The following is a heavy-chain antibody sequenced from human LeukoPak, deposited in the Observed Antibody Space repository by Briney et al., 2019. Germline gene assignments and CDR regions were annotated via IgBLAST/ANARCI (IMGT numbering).Heavy chain of an antibody. CDR1: GYTFTDHY. D-gene: IGHD3-16*01. J-gene: IGHJ6*03. CDR2: VDPEEGEA. Sequence: ASVKISCKASGYTFTDHYIHWVQQAPGKGLEWVGRVDPEEGEAISAQKFQGRVTISADTSTETAYLELTSLRSDDTAVYYCARVDQRGVWSMDVWGKGTTVTVSS. CDR3: ARVDQRGVWSMDV. V-gene: IGHV1-69-2*01.